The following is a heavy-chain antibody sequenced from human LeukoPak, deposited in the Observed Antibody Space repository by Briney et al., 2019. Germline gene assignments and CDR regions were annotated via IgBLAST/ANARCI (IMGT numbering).Heavy chain of an antibody. CDR2: IIPILGIA. D-gene: IGHD3-22*01. J-gene: IGHJ4*02. V-gene: IGHV1-69*04. CDR1: GGTFSSYA. CDR3: ASDYYDRSGYYSRGFDY. Sequence: GASVKVSCKASGGTFSSYAISWVRQAPGQGLEWMGRIIPILGIANYAQKFQGRVTITADKSTSTAYMELSSLRSEDTAVYYCASDYYDRSGYYSRGFDYWGQGTLVTVSS.